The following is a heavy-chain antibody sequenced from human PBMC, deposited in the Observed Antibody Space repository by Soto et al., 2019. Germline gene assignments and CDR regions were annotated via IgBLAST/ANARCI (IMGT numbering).Heavy chain of an antibody. J-gene: IGHJ4*02. CDR3: ARVTYQYGGNHSSVY. V-gene: IGHV1-69*01. Sequence: QVQLVQSGAEVKKPGSSVKVSCKASGGTFSSYAISWVRQAPGQVLEWMGGIIPIFGTANYAQKFQGRVTITADESTSTVYMELSSLRYEDTAVYYCARVTYQYGGNHSSVYWGQGTLVTVST. CDR2: IIPIFGTA. CDR1: GGTFSSYA. D-gene: IGHD2-15*01.